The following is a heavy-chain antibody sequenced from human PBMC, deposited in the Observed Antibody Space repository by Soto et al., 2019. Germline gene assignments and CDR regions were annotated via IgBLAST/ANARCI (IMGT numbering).Heavy chain of an antibody. CDR1: GFTFSSYA. J-gene: IGHJ6*02. D-gene: IGHD3-3*01. CDR2: ISGSGGST. Sequence: GGSLRLSCAASGFTFSSYAMSWVRQAPGKGLEWVSAISGSGGSTYYADSVKGRFTISRDNSKNTLYLQMNSLRAEDTAVYYCAMPFFFGVVIPHPFEGMDVWGQGTTVTVSS. V-gene: IGHV3-23*01. CDR3: AMPFFFGVVIPHPFEGMDV.